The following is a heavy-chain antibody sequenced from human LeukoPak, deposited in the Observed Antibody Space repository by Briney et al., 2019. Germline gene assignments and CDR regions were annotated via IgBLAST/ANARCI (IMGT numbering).Heavy chain of an antibody. D-gene: IGHD2-15*01. V-gene: IGHV3-64*01. Sequence: WGSLRLSCAASGFTFSTYGMYWVRQAPGKGLEYVSSISSNGNTYYANSVKGRFTISRDNPKNTLYLQMGSLRDEDLAVYYCARARVAAKSGYMDVWGTGTTVTISS. CDR2: ISSNGNT. CDR1: GFTFSTYG. CDR3: ARARVAAKSGYMDV. J-gene: IGHJ6*03.